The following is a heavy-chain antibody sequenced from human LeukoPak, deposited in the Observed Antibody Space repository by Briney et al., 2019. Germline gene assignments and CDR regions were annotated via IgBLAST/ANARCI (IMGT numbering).Heavy chain of an antibody. CDR2: ISAYNGNT. J-gene: IGHJ4*02. D-gene: IGHD5-12*01. V-gene: IGHV1-18*04. CDR3: AREGGIVATTAFDY. Sequence: ASVKVSCKASGYTFTSYYMHWVRQAPGQGLEWMDWISAYNGNTNYAQRLQGRVTVTTDTSTSTAYMELRSLTSDDTAIYYCAREGGIVATTAFDYWGQGTLVTVSS. CDR1: GYTFTSYY.